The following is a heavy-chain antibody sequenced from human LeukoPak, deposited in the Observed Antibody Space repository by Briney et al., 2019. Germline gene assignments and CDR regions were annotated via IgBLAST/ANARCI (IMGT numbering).Heavy chain of an antibody. Sequence: PSETLSLTCTVSGGSISSYYWSWIRQPPGKGLEWIGYIYCSGSTNYNPSLKSRVTISVDTSKNQFSLKLSSVTAADTAVYYCARGSIFGVVMYYFDYWGQGTLVTVSS. CDR2: IYCSGST. CDR1: GGSISSYY. CDR3: ARGSIFGVVMYYFDY. J-gene: IGHJ4*02. D-gene: IGHD3-3*01. V-gene: IGHV4-59*01.